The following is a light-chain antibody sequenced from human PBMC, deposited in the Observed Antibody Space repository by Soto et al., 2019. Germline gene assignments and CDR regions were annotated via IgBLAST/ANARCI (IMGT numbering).Light chain of an antibody. J-gene: IGKJ1*01. V-gene: IGKV1-5*03. CDR2: KAS. CDR3: QQYNSYSKM. Sequence: DIHMTQSPSTLSAPVVDRVTITFLASQSISGWLAWYQQKPGKAPNLLIYKASTLESGVPSRFSGSGSGTEFTLTISSLQPDDFATYYCQQYNSYSKMFGQGTKVDIK. CDR1: QSISGW.